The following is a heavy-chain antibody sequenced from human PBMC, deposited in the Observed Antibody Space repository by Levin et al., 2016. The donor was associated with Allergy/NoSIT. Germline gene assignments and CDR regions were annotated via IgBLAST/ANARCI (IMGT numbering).Heavy chain of an antibody. Sequence: GESLKISCAASGFTFSSYPMHWVRQAPGKGLEWVASISADGNNERYTDSVKGRFAISRDNSKNTLILQMNSLRREDTAVYYCARERTAVISRFYNWFDPWGQGTLVTVSS. CDR2: ISADGNNE. CDR3: ARERTAVISRFYNWFDP. CDR1: GFTFSSYP. J-gene: IGHJ5*02. V-gene: IGHV3-30*09. D-gene: IGHD3-10*01.